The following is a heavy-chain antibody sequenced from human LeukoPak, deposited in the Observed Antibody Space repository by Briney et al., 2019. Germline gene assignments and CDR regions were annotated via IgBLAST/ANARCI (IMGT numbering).Heavy chain of an antibody. CDR1: GGSISSYY. CDR2: IYTSGST. Sequence: PSETLSLTCTVSGGSISSYYWSWIRQPAGKGLEWIGRIYTSGSTNYNPSLKSRVTMSVDTSKNQISLKLSSVTAADTAVYYCARDPSDDYVWGAPTNYGMDVWGQGTTVTVSS. J-gene: IGHJ6*02. CDR3: ARDPSDDYVWGAPTNYGMDV. V-gene: IGHV4-4*07. D-gene: IGHD3-16*01.